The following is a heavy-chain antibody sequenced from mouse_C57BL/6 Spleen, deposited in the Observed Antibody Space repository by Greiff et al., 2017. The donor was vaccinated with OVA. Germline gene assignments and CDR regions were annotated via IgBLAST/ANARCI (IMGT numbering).Heavy chain of an antibody. Sequence: VQVVESGAELVRPGASVKLSCKASGYTFTDYYINWVKQRPGQGLEWIARIYPGSGNTYYNEKFKGKATLTAEKSSSTAYMQLSSLTSEDSAVYFCAREDGYDGLAMDYWGQGTSVTVSS. J-gene: IGHJ4*01. CDR3: AREDGYDGLAMDY. CDR1: GYTFTDYY. V-gene: IGHV1-76*01. CDR2: IYPGSGNT. D-gene: IGHD2-2*01.